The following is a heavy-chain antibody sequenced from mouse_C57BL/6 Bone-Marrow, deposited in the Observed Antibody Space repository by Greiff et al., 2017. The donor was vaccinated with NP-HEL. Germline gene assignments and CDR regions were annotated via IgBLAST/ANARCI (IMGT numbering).Heavy chain of an antibody. V-gene: IGHV1-50*01. J-gene: IGHJ2*01. CDR2: IDPSDSYT. CDR1: GYTFTSYW. CDR3: AMRGYDGYPYYFDY. Sequence: QVQLQQPGAELVKPGASVKLSCKASGYTFTSYWMQWVKQRPGQGLEWIGEIDPSDSYTNYNQKFKGKATLTVDTSSSTAYMQLSSLTSEDSAVYYGAMRGYDGYPYYFDYWGQGTTLTVSS. D-gene: IGHD2-3*01.